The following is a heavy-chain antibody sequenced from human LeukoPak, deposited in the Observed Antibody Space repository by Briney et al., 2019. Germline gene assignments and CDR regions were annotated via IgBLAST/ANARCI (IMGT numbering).Heavy chain of an antibody. V-gene: IGHV1-2*02. D-gene: IGHD1-26*01. CDR2: INPNSGGT. CDR3: ARVTLGRVGATTRLEYYFDY. CDR1: GYTFTSYG. J-gene: IGHJ4*02. Sequence: ASVKVSCKASGYTFTSYGISWVRQAPGQGLEWMGWINPNSGGTNYAQKFQGRVTMTRDTSISTAYMELSRLRSDDTAVYYCARVTLGRVGATTRLEYYFDYWGQGTLVTVSS.